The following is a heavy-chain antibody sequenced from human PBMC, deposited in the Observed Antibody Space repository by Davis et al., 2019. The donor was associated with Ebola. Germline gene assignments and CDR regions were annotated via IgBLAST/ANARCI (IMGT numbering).Heavy chain of an antibody. Sequence: GESLKISCAASGFTFSSYAMSWVRQAPGKGLEWVSSISSSSSYIYYADSVKGRFTISRDNAKNSLYLQMNSLRAEDTAVYYCARDSVMGGMDVWGQGTTVTVSS. CDR2: ISSSSSYI. CDR3: ARDSVMGGMDV. D-gene: IGHD2-21*01. J-gene: IGHJ6*02. CDR1: GFTFSSYA. V-gene: IGHV3-21*01.